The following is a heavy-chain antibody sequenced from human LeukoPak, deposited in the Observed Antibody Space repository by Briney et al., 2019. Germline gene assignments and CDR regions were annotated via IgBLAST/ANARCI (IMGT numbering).Heavy chain of an antibody. J-gene: IGHJ6*03. V-gene: IGHV3-23*01. CDR2: ISATGDGT. CDR3: AKDRPWFGQLLPSMDV. CDR1: GLRFSTYT. Sequence: PGGSLRLSCVVAGLRFSTYTMNWVRQAPGKGLEWVSSISATGDGTYYADSVQGRFTMSIDNSKNTVYLQMNSLRSEDTALYYCAKDRPWFGQLLPSMDVWGKGTTVTVSS. D-gene: IGHD3-10*01.